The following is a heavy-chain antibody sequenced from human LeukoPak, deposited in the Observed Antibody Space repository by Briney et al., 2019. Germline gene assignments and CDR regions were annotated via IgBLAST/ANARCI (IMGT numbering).Heavy chain of an antibody. CDR3: ARPNYDLLTGYYPLLDV. CDR1: GYTFTSYD. D-gene: IGHD3-9*01. CDR2: MNPNSGYT. V-gene: IGHV1-8*01. J-gene: IGHJ6*02. Sequence: GASVKVSCKASGYTFTSYDIKWVRQAPGQGLEWMGWMNPNSGYTGYAQKFQGRVTMTRNTSISTAYMELSSLRSEDTAVYYCARPNYDLLTGYYPLLDVWGQGTTVTVSS.